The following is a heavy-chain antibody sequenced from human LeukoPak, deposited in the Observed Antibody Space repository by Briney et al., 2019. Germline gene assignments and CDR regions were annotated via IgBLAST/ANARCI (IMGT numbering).Heavy chain of an antibody. CDR1: GFTFTSSA. Sequence: GTSVKVSCKASGFTFTSSAMQWVRQARGQRLEWIGWIVVGSGNTNYAQKFQERVTITRDMSTGTAYMELSSLRSEDTAVYCCAASMQLLWFGELLLPFDPWGQGTLVTVSS. J-gene: IGHJ5*02. V-gene: IGHV1-58*02. CDR2: IVVGSGNT. CDR3: AASMQLLWFGELLLPFDP. D-gene: IGHD3-10*01.